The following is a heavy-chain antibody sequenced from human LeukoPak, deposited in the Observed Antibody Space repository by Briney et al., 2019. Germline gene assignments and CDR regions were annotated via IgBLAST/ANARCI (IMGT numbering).Heavy chain of an antibody. CDR3: ARDLRITMVRGALKGAYNWFDP. Sequence: PSETLSLTCTVSGGSISSGGYYWSWIRQPPGKGLEWIGYIYHSGSTYYNPSLKSRVTISVDRSKNQFSLKLSSVTAADTAVYYCARDLRITMVRGALKGAYNWFDPWGQGTLVTVSS. V-gene: IGHV4-30-2*01. CDR2: IYHSGST. CDR1: GGSISSGGYY. J-gene: IGHJ5*02. D-gene: IGHD3-10*01.